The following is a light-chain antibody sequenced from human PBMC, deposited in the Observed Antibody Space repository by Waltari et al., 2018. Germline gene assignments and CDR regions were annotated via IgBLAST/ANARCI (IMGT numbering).Light chain of an antibody. V-gene: IGLV2-14*01. J-gene: IGLJ2*01. CDR1: SSDIGDYNY. Sequence: SALTQPDSVSGSPGQSITISCSGISSDIGDYNYVPWYQQHPGEAPKVIIYDVSNRPSGVSNRFSGSKSGSSASLTISGLQAEDEADYYCSSFTSSTTGIFGGGTKLTVL. CDR3: SSFTSSTTGI. CDR2: DVS.